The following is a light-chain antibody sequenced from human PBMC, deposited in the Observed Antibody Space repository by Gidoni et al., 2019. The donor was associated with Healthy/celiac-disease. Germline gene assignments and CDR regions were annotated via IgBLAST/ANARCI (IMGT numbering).Light chain of an antibody. CDR2: AAS. V-gene: IGKV3-11*01. Sequence: EIVLTQSPATLSLSPGERATLSCRASQSVSSYLAWYQQKPGQAPRLLIYAASNRATGIPARFSGSGSGTDFTLTISSLEPEDFAVYYCQQRSNWPLTCGGXTKVEIK. J-gene: IGKJ4*01. CDR3: QQRSNWPLT. CDR1: QSVSSY.